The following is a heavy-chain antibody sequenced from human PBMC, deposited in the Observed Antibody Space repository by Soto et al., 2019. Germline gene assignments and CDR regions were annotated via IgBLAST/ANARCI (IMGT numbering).Heavy chain of an antibody. CDR2: IYSGGST. J-gene: IGHJ4*02. CDR3: ARTDYGASGYFDN. D-gene: IGHD4-17*01. CDR1: GFTVGINY. Sequence: EVQLVESGGGLVQPGGSLRLSCAASGFTVGINYMTWVRQAPGKGLEWVSVIYSGGSTYYADSVKGRFIISRDNSKSTLYLHMNSLRAEDTAVYYCARTDYGASGYFDNWGRGTLVTVSS. V-gene: IGHV3-66*01.